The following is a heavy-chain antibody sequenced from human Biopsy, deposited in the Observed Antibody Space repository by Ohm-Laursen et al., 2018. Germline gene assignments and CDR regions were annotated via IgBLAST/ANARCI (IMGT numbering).Heavy chain of an antibody. CDR2: IKQDVGER. CDR1: GFTFSNYW. CDR3: VRDNSRAPPGDISGTFDL. Sequence: GSLRLSCAASGFTFSNYWMSWVRQAPGKGLEWVANIKQDVGERFYVDSVKGRFTISRDNAKSSLYLQMNSLRDEDTALYYCVRDNSRAPPGDISGTFDLWGQGTTVTVSS. V-gene: IGHV3-7*01. J-gene: IGHJ6*02. D-gene: IGHD6-19*01.